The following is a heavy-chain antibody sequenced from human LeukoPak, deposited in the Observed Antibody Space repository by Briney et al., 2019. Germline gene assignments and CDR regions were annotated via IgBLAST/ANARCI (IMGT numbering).Heavy chain of an antibody. CDR2: INHSGST. V-gene: IGHV4-4*02. J-gene: IGHJ4*02. Sequence: SETLSLTCTVSGDSINSLDLWSWVRQPPGKGLEWIGEINHSGSTNYNPSLKSRVTISVDTSKNQFSLKLSSVTAADTAVYYCARGRSGAVAGTLDYWGQGTLVTVSS. CDR3: ARGRSGAVAGTLDY. CDR1: GDSINSLDL. D-gene: IGHD6-19*01.